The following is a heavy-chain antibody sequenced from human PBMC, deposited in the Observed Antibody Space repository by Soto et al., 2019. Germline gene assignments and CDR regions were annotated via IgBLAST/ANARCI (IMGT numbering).Heavy chain of an antibody. CDR1: NGSISSGDYY. Sequence: QVQLQESGPGLVKPSQTLSLTCTVSNGSISSGDYYWSWIRQPPGKGLEWIGYIYYSGFTYYNPSLTSRITISLDTSKNQFSLKLSSVTAADTAVYYCARTLNVVVVVAATVSATKSWFDPWGQGTLVTVSS. CDR2: IYYSGFT. D-gene: IGHD2-15*01. V-gene: IGHV4-30-4*01. CDR3: ARTLNVVVVVAATVSATKSWFDP. J-gene: IGHJ5*02.